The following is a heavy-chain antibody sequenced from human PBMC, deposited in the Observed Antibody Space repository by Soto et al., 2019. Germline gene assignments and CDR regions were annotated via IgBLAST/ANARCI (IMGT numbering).Heavy chain of an antibody. J-gene: IGHJ4*02. D-gene: IGHD3-22*01. Sequence: GSLRLSCTASGFTFRSYSMNWVRQAPGKGLEWVSSISSSGSSYIYYADSMKGRFTISRDNAKNSLYLQMNSLRAEDTAVYFCVRDYDSTFDFDYWGQGTLVTVSS. CDR1: GFTFRSYS. CDR2: ISSSGSSYI. CDR3: VRDYDSTFDFDY. V-gene: IGHV3-21*01.